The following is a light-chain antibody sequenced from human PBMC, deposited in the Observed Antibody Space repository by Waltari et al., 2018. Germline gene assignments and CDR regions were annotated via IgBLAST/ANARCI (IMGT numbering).Light chain of an antibody. Sequence: DVQMTQSPSTLSASVGDRVTITCRASQHIRDWLAWYQQRPGKAPRLLIYGASTLQTGVPARFSGSGSGTEFTLTINSLQPDDFATYYCQQYNGYFTWTFGQGTKVEIK. CDR3: QQYNGYFTWT. CDR2: GAS. V-gene: IGKV1-5*01. CDR1: QHIRDW. J-gene: IGKJ1*01.